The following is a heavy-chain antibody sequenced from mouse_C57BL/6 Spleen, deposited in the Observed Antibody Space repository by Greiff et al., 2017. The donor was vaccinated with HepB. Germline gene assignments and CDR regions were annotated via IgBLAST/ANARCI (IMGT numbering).Heavy chain of an antibody. CDR3: ARKEDGSSVYYYAMDY. Sequence: QVQLQQPGAELVKPGASVKMSCKASGYTFTSYWITWVKQRPGQGLEWIGDIYPGSGSTNYNEKFKSKATLTVDTSSSTAYMQLSSLTSEDSAVYYCARKEDGSSVYYYAMDYWGQGTSVTVSS. D-gene: IGHD1-1*01. CDR2: IYPGSGST. J-gene: IGHJ4*01. CDR1: GYTFTSYW. V-gene: IGHV1-55*01.